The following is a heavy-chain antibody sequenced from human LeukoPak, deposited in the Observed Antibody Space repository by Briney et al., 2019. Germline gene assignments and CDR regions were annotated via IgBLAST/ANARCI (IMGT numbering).Heavy chain of an antibody. J-gene: IGHJ6*03. CDR1: GDTFTGYY. D-gene: IGHD1-1*01. CDR3: ARDVLGSETTGMGYYYYMDV. CDR2: INPNSGGT. Sequence: GASVKVSCKASGDTFTGYYMHWVRQAPGQGLEWMGWINPNSGGTNYAQKFQGRVTMTRDTSISTAYMELSRLRSDDTAVYYCARDVLGSETTGMGYYYYMDVWGKGTTVTISS. V-gene: IGHV1-2*02.